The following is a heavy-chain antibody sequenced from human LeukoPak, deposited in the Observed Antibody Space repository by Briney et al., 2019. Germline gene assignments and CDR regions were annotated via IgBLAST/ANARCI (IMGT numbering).Heavy chain of an antibody. CDR2: IKEDGSQT. CDR1: GFTFSRSW. D-gene: IGHD1-26*01. V-gene: IGHV3-7*03. Sequence: PGGSLRLSCTASGFTFSRSWMDWVRQAPGKGLEWVANIKEDGSQTYYMDSVRGRFTISRDNAKNSLYLQMNSLRAEDTALYYCARDSWGIVGATYNYWGQGTLVTVSS. CDR3: ARDSWGIVGATYNY. J-gene: IGHJ4*02.